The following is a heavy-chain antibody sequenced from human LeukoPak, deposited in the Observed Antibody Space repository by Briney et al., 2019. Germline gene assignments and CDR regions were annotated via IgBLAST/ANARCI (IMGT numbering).Heavy chain of an antibody. Sequence: GGSLRLSCAASGFTFSSYWMSWVRQAPGKGLEWVANIKQDGSEKYYVDSVKGRFTISRDNAKNSLYLQMNSLRAEDTAVYYCARDRGHSYGSGFDYWGQGTLVTVSS. CDR1: GFTFSSYW. J-gene: IGHJ4*02. CDR2: IKQDGSEK. V-gene: IGHV3-7*01. D-gene: IGHD5-18*01. CDR3: ARDRGHSYGSGFDY.